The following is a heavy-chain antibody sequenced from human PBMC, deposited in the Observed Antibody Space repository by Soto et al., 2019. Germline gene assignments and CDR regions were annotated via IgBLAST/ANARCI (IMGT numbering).Heavy chain of an antibody. Sequence: GVLRLSCAASGFTFSDYYMSWIRQAPGKGLEWVSYISSSGSTIYYADSVKGRFTIPRDNAKDSLYLQMNSLRAEDTAVYYCAREEYYYGSGSYTDDALWGQGALVTVSS. V-gene: IGHV3-11*01. D-gene: IGHD3-10*01. CDR3: AREEYYYGSGSYTDDAL. CDR1: GFTFSDYY. CDR2: ISSSGSTI. J-gene: IGHJ1*01.